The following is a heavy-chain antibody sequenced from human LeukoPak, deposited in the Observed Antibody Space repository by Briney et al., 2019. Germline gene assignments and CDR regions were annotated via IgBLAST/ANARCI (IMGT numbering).Heavy chain of an antibody. CDR2: INPNSGGT. CDR3: ASAPTLTRYSYGSFGV. CDR1: GYTFTDYY. J-gene: IGHJ6*04. D-gene: IGHD5-18*01. Sequence: ASVKVSCKASGYTFTDYYMHWVRQAPGQGLEWMGWINPNSGGTNYAQKFQGRVTMTRDTSTSTVYMELSSLRSEDTAVYYCASAPTLTRYSYGSFGVWGKGTTVTISS. V-gene: IGHV1-2*02.